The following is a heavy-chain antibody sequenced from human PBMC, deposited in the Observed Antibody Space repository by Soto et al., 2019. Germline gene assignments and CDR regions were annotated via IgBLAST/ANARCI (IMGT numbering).Heavy chain of an antibody. V-gene: IGHV1-8*01. CDR2: MNPNSGNT. CDR1: GYTFTSYD. Sequence: ASVKVSCKASGYTFTSYDINWVRQATGQGLEWMGWMNPNSGNTGYAQKFQGRVTMTRNTSISTAYMELSSLRSEDTAVYYCARGRGYSYGRSYMDVWGKGTTVTVSS. D-gene: IGHD5-18*01. J-gene: IGHJ6*03. CDR3: ARGRGYSYGRSYMDV.